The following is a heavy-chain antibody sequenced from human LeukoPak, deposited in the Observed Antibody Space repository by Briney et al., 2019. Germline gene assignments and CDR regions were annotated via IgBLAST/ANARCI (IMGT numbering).Heavy chain of an antibody. CDR1: GYTFTGYY. CDR3: ARAYYYGSGTHFDY. Sequence: ASVKVSCKASGYTFTGYYIHWVRQAPGQGLEWMGWINPNSGGTNYAQKFQGRVTMTRDTSISTAYMELSRLRSDDTAVYYCARAYYYGSGTHFDYWGQGTLVTVSS. V-gene: IGHV1-2*02. J-gene: IGHJ4*02. D-gene: IGHD3-10*01. CDR2: INPNSGGT.